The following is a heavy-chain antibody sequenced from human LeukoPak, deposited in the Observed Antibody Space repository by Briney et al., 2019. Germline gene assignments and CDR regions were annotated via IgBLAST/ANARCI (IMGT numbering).Heavy chain of an antibody. Sequence: SETLSLTCTVSGGSISSYYWSWIRQPPGKGLEWIGYIYYSGSTNYNPSLKSRVTISVDTSKNQFSLKLSSVTAADTAVYYCARSEMYSSSWAPFDYWGQGTLVTVSS. CDR3: ARSEMYSSSWAPFDY. CDR1: GGSISSYY. CDR2: IYYSGST. J-gene: IGHJ4*02. V-gene: IGHV4-59*12. D-gene: IGHD6-13*01.